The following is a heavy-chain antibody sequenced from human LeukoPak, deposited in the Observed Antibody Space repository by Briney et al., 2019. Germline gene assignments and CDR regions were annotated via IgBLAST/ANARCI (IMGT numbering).Heavy chain of an antibody. CDR3: AKDLDYYDSSGYSI. D-gene: IGHD3-22*01. CDR1: GFTFSSYA. CDR2: ISGSGGST. J-gene: IGHJ3*02. Sequence: PGGSLRLSCAASGFTFSSYAVSWVRQAPGKGVEWVSAISGSGGSTYYAVSVKGRFTISRDNAKNTLYLQMNSLRAEDTAVYYCAKDLDYYDSSGYSIWGQGTMVTVSS. V-gene: IGHV3-23*01.